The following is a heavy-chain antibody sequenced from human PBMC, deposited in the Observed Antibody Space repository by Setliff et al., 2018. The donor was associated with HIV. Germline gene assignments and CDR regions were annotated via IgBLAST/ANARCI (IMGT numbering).Heavy chain of an antibody. CDR1: GFTFSDYY. V-gene: IGHV3-11*01. Sequence: LRLSCAASGFTFSDYYMSWLRQAPGKGLEWVSYISRDGNTIYYADSVKGRFTISRDNTKNSLYLQLNSLRPEDTAVYYCARDKDEYYGSTSFDYWGQGILVTVSS. J-gene: IGHJ4*02. CDR3: ARDKDEYYGSTSFDY. D-gene: IGHD2-2*01. CDR2: ISRDGNTI.